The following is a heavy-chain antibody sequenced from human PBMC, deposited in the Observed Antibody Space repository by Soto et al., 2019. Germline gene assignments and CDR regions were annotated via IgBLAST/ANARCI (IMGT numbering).Heavy chain of an antibody. CDR3: ARDDDSSGYYYEGLDY. CDR1: GYTLTELS. Sequence: GASVKVSCKVSGYTLTELSMHWVRQAPGKGLEWMGGFDPEDGETIYAQKFQGRVTMTADTSTNTAYMELSSLRSEDTAVYYCARDDDSSGYYYEGLDYWGQGTLVTVSS. D-gene: IGHD3-22*01. V-gene: IGHV1-24*01. J-gene: IGHJ4*02. CDR2: FDPEDGET.